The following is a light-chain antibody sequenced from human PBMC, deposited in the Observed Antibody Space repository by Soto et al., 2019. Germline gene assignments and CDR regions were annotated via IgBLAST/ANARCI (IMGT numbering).Light chain of an antibody. V-gene: IGKV1-8*01. CDR3: QQYYVYPLLT. CDR2: GAS. J-gene: IGKJ3*01. Sequence: AIRMTQSPSSVSASTGDRVIITCRASQGISTYLAWYQQKPGKAPNLLIYGASTLQNGVPSRFTGSGSGTDFTLTITSLQSEDFATYYCQQYYVYPLLTFGPGTKV. CDR1: QGISTY.